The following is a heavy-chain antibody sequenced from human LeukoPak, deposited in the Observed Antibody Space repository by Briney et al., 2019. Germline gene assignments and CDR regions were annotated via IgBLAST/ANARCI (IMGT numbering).Heavy chain of an antibody. CDR1: GGTFSSYA. V-gene: IGHV1-69*05. CDR2: IIPIFGTV. D-gene: IGHD6-25*01. J-gene: IGHJ6*03. CDR3: ARDGYWDRRSMDV. Sequence: GATVKVSCKASGGTFSSYAISWVRQAPGQGLEWVGGIIPIFGTVNYAQKFQGRVTITTDESTSTAYMELSSLRSEDTAVYYCARDGYWDRRSMDVWGKGTTVSVSS.